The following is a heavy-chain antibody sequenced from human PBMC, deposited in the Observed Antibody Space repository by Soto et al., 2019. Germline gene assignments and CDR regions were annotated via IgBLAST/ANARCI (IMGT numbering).Heavy chain of an antibody. CDR1: GYSFTSYA. CDR3: ARTQGGNNHGNDS. Sequence: GASVKVSCKASGYSFTSYAMHWVRQAPGQRLEWMGWINAGNGNTKYAQKFQGRVTLTTDTSTSTAYMELRSLRSDDTAVYFCARTQGGNNHGNDSWGREPWSPSPQ. V-gene: IGHV1-3*01. CDR2: INAGNGNT. J-gene: IGHJ4*02. D-gene: IGHD5-18*01.